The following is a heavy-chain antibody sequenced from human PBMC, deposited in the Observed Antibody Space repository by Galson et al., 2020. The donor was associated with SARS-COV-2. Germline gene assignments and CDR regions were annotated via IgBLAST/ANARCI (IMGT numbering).Heavy chain of an antibody. J-gene: IGHJ3*02. D-gene: IGHD2-21*02. CDR2: ISRSSDYI. CDR1: RFTFSSNS. Sequence: GESLKISCAASRFTFSSNSMHWVRQAPGKGLEWVSAISRSSDYIFYADSVKGRFTISRDNAKNSLYLQMNSLRAEDTAVYYCVRDLDGGDQDTFDIWGQGTMVTVSS. V-gene: IGHV3-21*01. CDR3: VRDLDGGDQDTFDI.